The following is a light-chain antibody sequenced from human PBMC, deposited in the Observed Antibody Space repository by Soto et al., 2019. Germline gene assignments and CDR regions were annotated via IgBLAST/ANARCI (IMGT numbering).Light chain of an antibody. CDR1: QGISSW. J-gene: IGKJ4*01. CDR2: AAT. CDR3: QQSSDFPLT. V-gene: IGKV1-12*01. Sequence: DIEMTQTPSFVSASLGDRVTITCRASQGISSWLAWYQQKPGKAPKLLIYAATILQSGVPSRFSGSESGTDFSLTISNLEPEGFATYFCQQSSDFPLTFGGGTKVEIK.